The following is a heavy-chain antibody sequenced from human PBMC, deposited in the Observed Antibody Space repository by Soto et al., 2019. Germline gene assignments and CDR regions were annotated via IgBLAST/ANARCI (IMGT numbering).Heavy chain of an antibody. D-gene: IGHD1-26*01. CDR1: GFTFSRYG. Sequence: QVQLVESGGGVVQPGRSLRLSCAASGFTFSRYGMHWVRQAPGKGLEWVAVIWYDGSNKYYADSVKGRFTISRDNSKNTLYLQMNSLRAEDTAVYYCARDLGATPTNWFDPWGQGTLVTVSS. J-gene: IGHJ5*02. CDR3: ARDLGATPTNWFDP. V-gene: IGHV3-33*01. CDR2: IWYDGSNK.